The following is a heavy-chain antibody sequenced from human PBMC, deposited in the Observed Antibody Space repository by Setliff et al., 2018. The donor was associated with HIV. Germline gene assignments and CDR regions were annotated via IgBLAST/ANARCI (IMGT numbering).Heavy chain of an antibody. CDR3: ARVFPPIRGAPFGVPPGVFDI. CDR1: GGSMSTYY. J-gene: IGHJ3*02. CDR2: IYSSGST. D-gene: IGHD2-8*01. V-gene: IGHV4-4*07. Sequence: SETLSLTCSVPGGSMSTYYWSWIRQPAGKGLEWIGRIYSSGSTIYNPSLRSRVTMSVDTSKSQLSLKLTSVTAADTAVYYCARVFPPIRGAPFGVPPGVFDIWGQGSMVTVSS.